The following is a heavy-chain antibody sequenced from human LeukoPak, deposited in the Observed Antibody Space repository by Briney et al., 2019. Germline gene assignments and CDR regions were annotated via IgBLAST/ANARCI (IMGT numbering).Heavy chain of an antibody. V-gene: IGHV3-33*01. Sequence: GRSLRPSCAASGFTFSSYGMHWVRQAPGKGLEWVAVIWYDGSNKYYADSVKGRFTISRDNSKNTLYLQMSSLRAEDTAVYYCAREMTTVTTAFDYWGQGTLVTVSS. CDR3: AREMTTVTTAFDY. J-gene: IGHJ4*02. D-gene: IGHD4-17*01. CDR2: IWYDGSNK. CDR1: GFTFSSYG.